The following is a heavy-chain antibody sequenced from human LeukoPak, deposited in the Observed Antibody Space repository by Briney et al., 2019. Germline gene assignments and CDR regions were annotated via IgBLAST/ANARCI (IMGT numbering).Heavy chain of an antibody. D-gene: IGHD6-19*01. CDR3: ARERYQSSGWYLGWFDP. Sequence: PGGDLRLYCAASGFNVRRYYMSSVRQAPGKGLEWVSDIYSGGSTYYADSVKGRFTISRDNSKNTLYLQMNSLRAEDTAVYYCARERYQSSGWYLGWFDPWGQGTLVTVSS. CDR2: IYSGGST. CDR1: GFNVRRYY. V-gene: IGHV3-53*05. J-gene: IGHJ5*02.